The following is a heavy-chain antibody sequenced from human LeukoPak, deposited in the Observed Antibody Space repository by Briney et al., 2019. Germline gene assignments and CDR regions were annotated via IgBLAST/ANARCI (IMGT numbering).Heavy chain of an antibody. V-gene: IGHV4-4*07. CDR2: IHTNVNT. CDR1: DGSISSYY. J-gene: IGHJ5*02. Sequence: SETLSLTCTVSDGSISSYYWSWIRQPAGTGLEWIGRIHTNVNTNYNPSLKSRVTMSLDTSKNQFSLKLSSVTAADTAVYYCARGVRLNTDRRWFDTWGQGTLVTVSS. CDR3: ARGVRLNTDRRWFDT. D-gene: IGHD1/OR15-1a*01.